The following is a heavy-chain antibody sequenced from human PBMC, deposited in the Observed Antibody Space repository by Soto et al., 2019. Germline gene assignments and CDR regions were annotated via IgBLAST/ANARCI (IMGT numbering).Heavy chain of an antibody. J-gene: IGHJ4*02. CDR1: GGSISSYY. V-gene: IGHV4-59*01. D-gene: IGHD6-19*01. CDR3: GRVSRWYSAFDY. CDR2: IYYSGST. Sequence: SETLSLTCTVSGGSISSYYWSWIRQPPGKGLEWIGYIYYSGSTNYNPSLKSRVTISVDTSKNEFSLKLSSVTAADTAVDYCGRVSRWYSAFDYWGQGTPVTVSS.